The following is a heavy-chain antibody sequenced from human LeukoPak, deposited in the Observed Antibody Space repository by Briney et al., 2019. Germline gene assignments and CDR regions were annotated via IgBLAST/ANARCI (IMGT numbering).Heavy chain of an antibody. CDR3: ARDSYGPLS. J-gene: IGHJ4*02. V-gene: IGHV3-30*03. CDR1: GFTFYSYG. D-gene: IGHD4-17*01. CDR2: ISYDGNNK. Sequence: PGRSLRLSCAASGFTFYSYGMHWVRQAPGKGLQWVALISYDGNNKFYGDSVKGRFTISRDNAKNSLYLQMNSLRAEDTAVYYCARDSYGPLSWGQGTLVTVSS.